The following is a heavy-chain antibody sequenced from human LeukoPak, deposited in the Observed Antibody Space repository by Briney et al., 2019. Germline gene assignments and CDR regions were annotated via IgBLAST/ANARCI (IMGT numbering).Heavy chain of an antibody. CDR1: GFTFSSYT. Sequence: GGSLRLSCAASGFTFSSYTMNWVRQAPGKGLEWVSSISRSSSYIYYGDSVKGRFTISRDNAKNSLYLQMNSLRAEDTAVYYCARVVWGWDTAMPTPFDYWGQGTLVTVSS. CDR2: ISRSSSYI. J-gene: IGHJ4*02. V-gene: IGHV3-21*01. D-gene: IGHD5-18*01. CDR3: ARVVWGWDTAMPTPFDY.